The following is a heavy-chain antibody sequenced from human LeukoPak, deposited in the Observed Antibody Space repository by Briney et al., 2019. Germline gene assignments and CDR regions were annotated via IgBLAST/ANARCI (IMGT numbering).Heavy chain of an antibody. J-gene: IGHJ4*02. CDR2: ISSSAGNT. Sequence: GGPLTLSCAASGFPFSSYPMSWVGQAPAKGLEWVSSISSSAGNTYYADSVKGRCTISRDYSKNTLYLQMNSLRAEDTAIYYCAKNRGFRGVIVVPPLDFWGQGTLVTVSS. D-gene: IGHD3-16*02. CDR3: AKNRGFRGVIVVPPLDF. V-gene: IGHV3-23*01. CDR1: GFPFSSYP.